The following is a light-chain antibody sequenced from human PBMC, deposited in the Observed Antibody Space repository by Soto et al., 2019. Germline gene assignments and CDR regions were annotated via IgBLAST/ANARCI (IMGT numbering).Light chain of an antibody. CDR1: KLGDKY. V-gene: IGLV3-1*01. Sequence: SYELTQPPSVSVSPGQTASITCSGDKLGDKYACWYQQKPGQSPVLVIYQDSKRPSGIPERFSGSNSGNTATLTISGTQAMDEADYYCQSFDISNVVFGGGTKLTVL. J-gene: IGLJ2*01. CDR2: QDS. CDR3: QSFDISNVV.